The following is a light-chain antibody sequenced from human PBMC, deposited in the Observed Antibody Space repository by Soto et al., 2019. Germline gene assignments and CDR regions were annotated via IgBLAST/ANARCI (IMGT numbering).Light chain of an antibody. V-gene: IGLV2-11*01. J-gene: IGLJ3*02. CDR3: TSHAGNSNPWG. CDR1: SSDVGSYDS. CDR2: EVS. Sequence: QSVLTQPRSVSGSPGQSVSISCTGTSSDVGSYDSVSWYQQYPGKAPKVIIHEVSKRPSGVPDRFSGSKSGNTASLTVSGLQADDEADYYGTSHAGNSNPWGFGGGTKLTVL.